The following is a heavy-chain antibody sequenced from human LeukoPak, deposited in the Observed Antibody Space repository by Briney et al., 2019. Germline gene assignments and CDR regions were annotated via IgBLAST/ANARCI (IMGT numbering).Heavy chain of an antibody. CDR2: ISAYNGNT. CDR1: GYTFTSYG. Sequence: ASVKVSCKASGYTFTSYGISWVRQAPGQGLEWMGWISAYNGNTNYAQKLQGRVTMTEDTSTDTAYMELSSLRSENTAVYYCATSRLGVFSAYWGQGTLVTVSS. V-gene: IGHV1-18*01. D-gene: IGHD3-16*01. CDR3: ATSRLGVFSAY. J-gene: IGHJ4*02.